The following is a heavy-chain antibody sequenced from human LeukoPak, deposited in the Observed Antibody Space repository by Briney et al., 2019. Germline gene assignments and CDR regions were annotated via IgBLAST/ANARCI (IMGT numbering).Heavy chain of an antibody. D-gene: IGHD4-11*01. CDR2: INPSGGST. Sequence: WASVKVSCTASGYTFSSYYMHGVRQAPRQGLEWMGIINPSGGSTSYAQKFQGRVTMTRDTSTSTVYMELSSLRSEDTAVYYCARDRSNYYYYYHGMDVWGQGTTVTVSS. CDR1: GYTFSSYY. CDR3: ARDRSNYYYYYHGMDV. J-gene: IGHJ6*02. V-gene: IGHV1-46*01.